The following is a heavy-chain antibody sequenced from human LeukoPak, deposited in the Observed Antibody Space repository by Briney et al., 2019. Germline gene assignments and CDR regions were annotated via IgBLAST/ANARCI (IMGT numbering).Heavy chain of an antibody. Sequence: GGSLRLPCAASGFTFSSYAMSWVRQAPGKGLEWVSAISGSGGSTYYADSVKGRFTISRDNSKNTLYLQMNSLRAEDTAVYYCAKSPTRTVAGDLDYWGQGTLVTVSS. CDR1: GFTFSSYA. D-gene: IGHD6-19*01. CDR2: ISGSGGST. J-gene: IGHJ4*02. V-gene: IGHV3-23*01. CDR3: AKSPTRTVAGDLDY.